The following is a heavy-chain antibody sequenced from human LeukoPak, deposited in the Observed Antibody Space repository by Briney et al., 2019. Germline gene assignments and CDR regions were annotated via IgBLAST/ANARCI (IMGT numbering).Heavy chain of an antibody. J-gene: IGHJ6*03. CDR1: GYTFTSYD. D-gene: IGHD3-10*01. CDR2: MNPNSGNT. Sequence: ASVKVSCKASGYTFTSYDIHWVRQATGQGLDWMGWMNPNSGNTGYAQKFQGRVTITRHTSISTAYMELSSLRSEDTVMDYCASLHLGAGFRNGSEAGYYMDDWGQGTTVTVSS. CDR3: ASLHLGAGFRNGSEAGYYMDD. V-gene: IGHV1-8*03.